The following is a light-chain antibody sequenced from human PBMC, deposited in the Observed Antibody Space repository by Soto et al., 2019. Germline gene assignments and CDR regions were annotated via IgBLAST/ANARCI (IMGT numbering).Light chain of an antibody. Sequence: DVVMTQSPLSLPVTLGQPASISCRSSQSLVYRDGNTYLNWFHQRPGRSPRRLIYNVSNRDFGVPDRFSGSGSDTDFTLTISTVEAEDVGVYYCMQGTHWRYTFGQGTKLEIK. CDR2: NVS. J-gene: IGKJ2*01. CDR3: MQGTHWRYT. CDR1: QSLVYRDGNTY. V-gene: IGKV2-30*01.